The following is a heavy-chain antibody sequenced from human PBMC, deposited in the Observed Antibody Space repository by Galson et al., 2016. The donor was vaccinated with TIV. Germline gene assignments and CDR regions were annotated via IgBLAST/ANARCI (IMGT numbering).Heavy chain of an antibody. J-gene: IGHJ3*02. D-gene: IGHD3-10*01. CDR2: IYSSGYT. CDR3: ARAPMIWGGEGLDI. Sequence: LSLTCTVSGGAISSGDYYWSWIRQPPGEGLAWIGNIYSSGYTYYNPSLKSRLTISVDTSNNHLSLELDSVTVTDTDMYYCARAPMIWGGEGLDIWGQGATVLVSS. V-gene: IGHV4-30-4*01. CDR1: GGAISSGDYY.